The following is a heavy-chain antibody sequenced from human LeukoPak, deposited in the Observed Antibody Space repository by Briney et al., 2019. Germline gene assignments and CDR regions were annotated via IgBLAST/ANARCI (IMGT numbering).Heavy chain of an antibody. CDR3: ARGSSYYNF. V-gene: IGHV5-51*01. J-gene: IGHJ4*02. D-gene: IGHD1-26*01. CDR1: GYTFTNFW. CDR2: IHPGDSET. Sequence: GESLKISCKGSGYTFTNFWIGWVRQMPGKGLEWMGIIHPGDSETRYSPSIQGQVTISADKSLSTAYLQWSSLQASDTAMYYCARGSSYYNFWGQGTLVTVSS.